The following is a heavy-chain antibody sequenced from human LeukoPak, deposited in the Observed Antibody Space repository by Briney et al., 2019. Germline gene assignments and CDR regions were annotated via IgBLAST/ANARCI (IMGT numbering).Heavy chain of an antibody. Sequence: SQTLSLTCTVSGGSISSGGYYWSWIRQHPGKGLEWIGYIYYSGSTNYNPSLKSRVTISVDTSKNQFSLKLSSVTAADTAVYYCARYDNYSGSWFDPWGQGTLVTVSS. V-gene: IGHV4-31*03. CDR2: IYYSGST. CDR3: ARYDNYSGSWFDP. J-gene: IGHJ5*02. D-gene: IGHD5-24*01. CDR1: GGSISSGGYY.